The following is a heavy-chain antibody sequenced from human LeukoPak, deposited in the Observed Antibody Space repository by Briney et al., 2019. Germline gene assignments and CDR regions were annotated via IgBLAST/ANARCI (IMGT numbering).Heavy chain of an antibody. CDR2: IYYSGST. V-gene: IGHV4-39*01. CDR3: ASFCSSTSCSLDAFDI. Sequence: PSETLSLTCTVCGGSISSSSYYWGWIRQPPGKGLEWIGSIYYSGSTYYNPSLKSRVTISVDTSKNQFSLKLSSVTAADTAVYYCASFCSSTSCSLDAFDIWGQGTMVTVSS. CDR1: GGSISSSSYY. J-gene: IGHJ3*02. D-gene: IGHD2-2*01.